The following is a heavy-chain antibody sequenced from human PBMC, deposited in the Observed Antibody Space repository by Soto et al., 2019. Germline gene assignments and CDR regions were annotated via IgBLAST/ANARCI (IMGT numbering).Heavy chain of an antibody. V-gene: IGHV4-39*01. CDR1: GVSISSSSYY. J-gene: IGHJ4*02. CDR2: IYYSGST. Sequence: SETLSLTCTVSGVSISSSSYYWGWIRQPPGKGLEWIGSIYYSGSTYYNPSLKSRVTISVDTSKNQFSLKLSSVTAADTAVYYCARRASVVVVAATLGYFDYWGQGTLVTVSS. D-gene: IGHD2-15*01. CDR3: ARRASVVVVAATLGYFDY.